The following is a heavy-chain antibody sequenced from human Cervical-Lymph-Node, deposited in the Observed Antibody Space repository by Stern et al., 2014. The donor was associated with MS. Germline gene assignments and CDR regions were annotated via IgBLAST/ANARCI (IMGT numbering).Heavy chain of an antibody. D-gene: IGHD3-3*01. V-gene: IGHV1-69*01. CDR2: IIPMINTT. J-gene: IGHJ6*02. CDR1: GDSFSNYA. CDR3: GRDRDIMFRGVGQGNYYYAIDV. Sequence: DQLVQSGAEVKRPGYSVKVSCKAPGDSFSNYAFTWVRQAPGKGLEWMGGIIPMINTTKYAQRFLCRLRITADESTSTVKMDLTIMRPEDTAVYFFGRDRDIMFRGVGQGNYYYAIDVWGQGTTLIVSS.